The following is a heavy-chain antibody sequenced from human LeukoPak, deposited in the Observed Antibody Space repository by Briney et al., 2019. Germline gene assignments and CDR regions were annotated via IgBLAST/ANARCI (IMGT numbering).Heavy chain of an antibody. J-gene: IGHJ5*02. CDR2: ISAYNGNT. CDR1: GYTFTNYG. V-gene: IGHV1-18*01. Sequence: GASVKVSCKASGYTFTNYGISWVRQAPGQGLEWMGWISAYNGNTNFEQKLQGRVTMTTDTSTSTAYMELRSLRSDDTAVYYCARDGGYQLPHGFDPWGQGTLVTVSS. CDR3: ARDGGYQLPHGFDP. D-gene: IGHD2-2*01.